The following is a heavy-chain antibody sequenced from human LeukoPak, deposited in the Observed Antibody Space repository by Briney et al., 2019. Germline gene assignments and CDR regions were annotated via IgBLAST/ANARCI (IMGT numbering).Heavy chain of an antibody. Sequence: NHGESLKISCQGSGYNFPIYWNGWVRQMPGQGLEWMGIIYPDDSKTIYGPSFQGQVTISADKSINTAYLEWSSLKASDTAIYYCARQGAAGKYYYMDVWGKGTTVTVSS. CDR2: IYPDDSKT. CDR3: ARQGAAGKYYYMDV. D-gene: IGHD6-13*01. CDR1: GYNFPIYW. V-gene: IGHV5-51*01. J-gene: IGHJ6*03.